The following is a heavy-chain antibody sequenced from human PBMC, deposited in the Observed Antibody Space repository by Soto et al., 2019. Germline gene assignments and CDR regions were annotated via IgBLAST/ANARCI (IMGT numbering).Heavy chain of an antibody. V-gene: IGHV3-23*01. CDR3: AKGTSKWPPTDFDY. CDR1: GFTFNTYA. Sequence: EVQLLESGGGLVQPGGSLRLSCAASGFTFNTYAMSWVRQAPGKGLEWVSAISSSGGSTFYADSVKGRFTISRDNSKNTLYLQMNSLRAEDTAVYYCAKGTSKWPPTDFDYWGQGTLVTVSS. CDR2: ISSSGGST. D-gene: IGHD5-12*01. J-gene: IGHJ4*02.